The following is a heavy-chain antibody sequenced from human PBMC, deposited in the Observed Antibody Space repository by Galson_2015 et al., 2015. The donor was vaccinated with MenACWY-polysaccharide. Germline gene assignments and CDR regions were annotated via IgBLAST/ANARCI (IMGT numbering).Heavy chain of an antibody. CDR3: TRNLDTLLTTRGGFDY. J-gene: IGHJ4*02. CDR2: TYCRSKCYN. D-gene: IGHD4-11*01. CDR1: GDSVSSHSAV. V-gene: IGHV6-1*01. Sequence: CAISGDSVSSHSAVWNWIRQSPSRGLVWLGRTYCRSKCYNDYAVSVKSRITIKPDTSKNQFSLQLNSVTPEDTAVYYCTRNLDTLLTTRGGFDYWGQGTPVTVSS.